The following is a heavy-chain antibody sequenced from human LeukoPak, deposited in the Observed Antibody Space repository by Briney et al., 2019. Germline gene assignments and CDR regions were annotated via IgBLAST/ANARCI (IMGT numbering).Heavy chain of an antibody. J-gene: IGHJ5*02. CDR3: ARMEAWVVPTGPRGFDP. CDR2: IYYSGST. V-gene: IGHV4-59*01. Sequence: SETLSLTCTVSGVSISSYYWSWIRQPPGKGLEWIGSIYYSGSTNYNPSLKSRVTMSVDTSKNQFSLKLISVTAADTAVFYCARMEAWVVPTGPRGFDPWGQGTLVTVSS. CDR1: GVSISSYY. D-gene: IGHD2-2*01.